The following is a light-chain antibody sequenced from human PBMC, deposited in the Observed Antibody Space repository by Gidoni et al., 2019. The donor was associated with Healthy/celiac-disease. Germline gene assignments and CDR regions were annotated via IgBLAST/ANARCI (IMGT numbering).Light chain of an antibody. CDR3: QSYDSSLSGYVV. CDR2: GNS. Sequence: QSVLTQPPSVSAAPGQRVTISCTGSSSNIGAGYDVHWYQQLPGTAPKLLLYGNSNRPSGVPDRFSGSKSGTSASLAITGLQAEDEADYYCQSYDSSLSGYVVFGGGTKLTVL. J-gene: IGLJ2*01. V-gene: IGLV1-40*01. CDR1: SSNIGAGYD.